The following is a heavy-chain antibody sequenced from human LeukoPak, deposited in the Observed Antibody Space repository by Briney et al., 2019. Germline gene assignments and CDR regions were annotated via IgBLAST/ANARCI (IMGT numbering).Heavy chain of an antibody. J-gene: IGHJ2*01. CDR2: ISDSA. V-gene: IGHV3-23*01. Sequence: PGGSLGLSCAASGFTFSSYAMSWVRQAPGKGLEWVSVISDSAYYADSVKGRFTISRDNSKNTLYLQMNSLRAEDTAVYYCAAEAGHLAYNWYFDLWGRGTLVTVSS. D-gene: IGHD3-16*01. CDR3: AAEAGHLAYNWYFDL. CDR1: GFTFSSYA.